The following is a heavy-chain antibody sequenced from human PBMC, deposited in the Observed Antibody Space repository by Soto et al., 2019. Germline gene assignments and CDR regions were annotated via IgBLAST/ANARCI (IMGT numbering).Heavy chain of an antibody. D-gene: IGHD3-3*01. Sequence: EVQLVESGGGLVKPGGSLRLSCAASGFTFSSYSMNWVRQAPGKGLEWVSSISSSSSYIYYADSVKGRFTISRDNAKNSLYLQMNSLRAEDTAVYYCARDLIEIVPDPLSDFWSGYTPDWGQGTLVTVSS. CDR2: ISSSSSYI. CDR1: GFTFSSYS. J-gene: IGHJ4*02. CDR3: ARDLIEIVPDPLSDFWSGYTPD. V-gene: IGHV3-21*01.